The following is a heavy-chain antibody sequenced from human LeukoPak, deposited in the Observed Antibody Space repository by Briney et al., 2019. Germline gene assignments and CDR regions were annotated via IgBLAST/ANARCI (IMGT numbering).Heavy chain of an antibody. Sequence: PSETLSLTCTVSGGSISSGSYYWSWIRQPAGKGLEWIGRIYTRGSTNYNPPLKSRVTISVDTSKNQFSLKLSSVTAADTAVYYCARDLRLGDSSGYYYSAAFDIWCQGTMVTVSS. J-gene: IGHJ3*02. V-gene: IGHV4-61*02. CDR3: ARDLRLGDSSGYYYSAAFDI. CDR2: IYTRGST. CDR1: GGSISSGSYY. D-gene: IGHD3-22*01.